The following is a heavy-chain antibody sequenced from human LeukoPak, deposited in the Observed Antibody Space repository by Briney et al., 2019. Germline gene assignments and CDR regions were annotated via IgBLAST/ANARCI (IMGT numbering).Heavy chain of an antibody. CDR1: GYSISNDYY. CDR2: IYHSGST. Sequence: SETLSLTCAVSGYSISNDYYWGWVRQPPGKGLEWIGNIYHSGSTYKDSSLKSRLTMSLDTSKNQFSLKLISVTAADTAMYYCARLSGAPVRHPIYHFDYWGQGTLVTVSS. D-gene: IGHD2-2*02. CDR3: ARLSGAPVRHPIYHFDY. J-gene: IGHJ4*02. V-gene: IGHV4-38-2*01.